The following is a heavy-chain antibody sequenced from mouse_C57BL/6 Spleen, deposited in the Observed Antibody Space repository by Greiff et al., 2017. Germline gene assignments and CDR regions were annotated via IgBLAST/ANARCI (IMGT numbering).Heavy chain of an antibody. J-gene: IGHJ4*01. CDR3: ARRSYAMDY. Sequence: QVQLQQPGAELVMPGASVKLSCKASGYTFTSYWMHWVKQRPGQGLEWIGEIDPSDSYTNYNQKFKGKSTLPVDKSSSTAYMQLSSLTSEDSAVYYCARRSYAMDYWGQGTSVTVAS. CDR2: IDPSDSYT. CDR1: GYTFTSYW. V-gene: IGHV1-69*01.